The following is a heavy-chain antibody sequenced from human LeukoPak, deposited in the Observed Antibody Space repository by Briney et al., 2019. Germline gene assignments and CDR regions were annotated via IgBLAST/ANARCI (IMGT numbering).Heavy chain of an antibody. Sequence: SQTLSLTCTVSGGSISSGDYYWRWIRQPPGKGLEWIGYIYYSGSTYYNPSLKSRVTISVDTSKNQFSLKLSSVTAADTAVYYSAGSYGTFPRLSPWGQGTLVTVSS. CDR1: GGSISSGDYY. CDR2: IYYSGST. CDR3: AGSYGTFPRLSP. V-gene: IGHV4-30-4*01. D-gene: IGHD5-18*01. J-gene: IGHJ5*02.